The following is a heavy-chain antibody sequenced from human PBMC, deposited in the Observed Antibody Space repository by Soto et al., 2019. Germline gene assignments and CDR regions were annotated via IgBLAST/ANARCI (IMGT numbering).Heavy chain of an antibody. J-gene: IGHJ4*02. CDR1: GYTFTSYG. CDR3: ARAVEFYYDSSGYLTKYYFDY. V-gene: IGHV1-18*01. Sequence: QVQLVQSGAEVKKPGASVKVSCKASGYTFTSYGISWVRQAPGQGLEWMGWISAYNGNTNYAQKLQGRVTMTTDTSTSTAYMELRSLRSEDTAVYYCARAVEFYYDSSGYLTKYYFDYWCQGTLVTVSS. D-gene: IGHD3-22*01. CDR2: ISAYNGNT.